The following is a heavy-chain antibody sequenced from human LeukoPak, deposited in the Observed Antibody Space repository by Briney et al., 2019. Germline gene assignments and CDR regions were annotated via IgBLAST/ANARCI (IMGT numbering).Heavy chain of an antibody. CDR1: GFTFSSYS. J-gene: IGHJ3*02. CDR3: ARELRLLDAFDI. V-gene: IGHV3-21*01. D-gene: IGHD4-17*01. CDR2: ISSSSSYI. Sequence: GGSLRLSCAASGFTFSSYSMNWVRQAPGKGLEWVSSISSSSSYIYYADSVKGRFTISRDNAKNSLYLQMNSLRAEDTAVYYCARELRLLDAFDIWGQGTMVTVSS.